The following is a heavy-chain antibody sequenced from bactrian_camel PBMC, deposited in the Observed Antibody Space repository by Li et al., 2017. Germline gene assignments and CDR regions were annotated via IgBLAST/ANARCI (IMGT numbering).Heavy chain of an antibody. D-gene: IGHD3*01. Sequence: VQLVESGGGSVQAGGSLRLSCASSRSTTGIGCMAWFRQAPGKERERVAVMQSDGGTSYADSVKGRFTISQDNAKNTMTLQMNNLLTEDTAMYYCAAGRQTRGGGWLPRCLLGNQEYAYWGQGTQVTVSS. V-gene: IGHV3S53*01. J-gene: IGHJ4*01. CDR1: RSTTGIGC. CDR3: AAGRQTRGGGWLPRCLLGNQEYAY. CDR2: MQSDGGT.